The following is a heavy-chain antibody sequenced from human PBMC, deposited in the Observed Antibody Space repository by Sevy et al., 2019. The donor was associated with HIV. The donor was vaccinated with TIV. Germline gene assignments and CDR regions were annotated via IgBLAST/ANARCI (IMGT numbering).Heavy chain of an antibody. Sequence: GGSLRLSCAASGFTFSTYGMHWVRQAPGKGLEWVADIWFDGSNTYYADSVKGRFTISRDIAKNTLHLQMNSLRAEDTAVYYCARDLEFYDYGDYGPAFMPDYWGQGTLVTVSS. V-gene: IGHV3-33*01. CDR3: ARDLEFYDYGDYGPAFMPDY. J-gene: IGHJ4*02. CDR1: GFTFSTYG. D-gene: IGHD4-17*01. CDR2: IWFDGSNT.